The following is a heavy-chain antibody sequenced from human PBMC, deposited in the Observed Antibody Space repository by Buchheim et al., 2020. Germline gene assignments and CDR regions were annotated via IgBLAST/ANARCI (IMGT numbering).Heavy chain of an antibody. D-gene: IGHD6-13*01. CDR2: IYYSGST. V-gene: IGHV4-39*01. Sequence: QLQLQESGPGLVKPSETLSLTCTVSGGSISSSSYYWGWIRQPPGKGLEWIGSIYYSGSTYYNPSLKSRVTISVDPSKNQFSLKLSSVTAADTAVYYCARRLRVGSSSWRNYYYYYGMDVGGQGTT. CDR3: ARRLRVGSSSWRNYYYYYGMDV. J-gene: IGHJ6*02. CDR1: GGSISSSSYY.